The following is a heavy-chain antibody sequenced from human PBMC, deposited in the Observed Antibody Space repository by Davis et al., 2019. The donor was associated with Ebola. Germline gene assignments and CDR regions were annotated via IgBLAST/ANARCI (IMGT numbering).Heavy chain of an antibody. V-gene: IGHV3-73*01. J-gene: IGHJ4*02. CDR3: SGGGVVDY. Sequence: GESLKISCAASGFTFSGSAMHWVRQASGKGLEWVGRIRSKANSYATAYDASVKGRFTISRDDSKNTAYLQMNSLKTEDTAVYYCSGGGVVDYWGQGTLVTVSS. CDR2: IRSKANSYAT. D-gene: IGHD3-16*01. CDR1: GFTFSGSA.